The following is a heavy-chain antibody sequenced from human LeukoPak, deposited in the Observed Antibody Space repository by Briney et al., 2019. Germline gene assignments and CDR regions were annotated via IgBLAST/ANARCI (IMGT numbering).Heavy chain of an antibody. V-gene: IGHV3-23*01. D-gene: IGHD1-14*01. J-gene: IGHJ6*02. CDR2: ISASTSGT. CDR1: GFTFNSSP. Sequence: GGSLRLSCAASGFTFNSSPMTWVRQAPGKGLEWVSGISASTSGTYYADSVKGRFTISRDNSKDTVFLQMNSLRAEDTAVYYCAKVRTYLYHGLDVWGQGTTVTVSS. CDR3: AKVRTYLYHGLDV.